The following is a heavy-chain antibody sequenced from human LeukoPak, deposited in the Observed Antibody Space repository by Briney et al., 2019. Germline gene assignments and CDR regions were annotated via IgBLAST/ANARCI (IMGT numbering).Heavy chain of an antibody. Sequence: SETLSLTCTVSGGSISSSSYYWGWIRQPPGKGLEWIGSIYYSGSTYHNPSLKSRVTISVDTSKNQFSLKLGSVTAADTAVYYCARALSTARLWIPIEGDAFDIWGQGTMVTVSS. J-gene: IGHJ3*02. D-gene: IGHD5-18*01. CDR3: ARALSTARLWIPIEGDAFDI. CDR2: IYYSGST. CDR1: GGSISSSSYY. V-gene: IGHV4-39*07.